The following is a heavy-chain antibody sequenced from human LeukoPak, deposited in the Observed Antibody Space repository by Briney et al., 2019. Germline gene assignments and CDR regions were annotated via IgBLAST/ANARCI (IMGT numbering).Heavy chain of an antibody. CDR2: ISSSSSNI. Sequence: PGGSLRLSCGDSGFTFTKYSMTWVRQAPGEGLEWISSISSSSSNIYYADSVKGRFTISRDNAKNSLYLQMNSLRVEDTAVYYCARDLLAVTPKYYGMDVWGQGTTVTVSS. CDR3: ARDLLAVTPKYYGMDV. D-gene: IGHD2-21*02. CDR1: GFTFTKYS. J-gene: IGHJ6*02. V-gene: IGHV3-21*01.